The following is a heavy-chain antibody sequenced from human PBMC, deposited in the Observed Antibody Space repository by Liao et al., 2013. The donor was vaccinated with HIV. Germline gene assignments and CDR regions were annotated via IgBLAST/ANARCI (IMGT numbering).Heavy chain of an antibody. CDR3: ARARRDDKNLAYWYFDL. Sequence: GGSISGFYWSWIRQPAGKGLEWIGRIYTSGSTNYNPSLKSRVTMSVDTSKNQFSLKVSSVTAADTAVYYCARARRDDKNLAYWYFDLWGRGTLVTVSS. D-gene: IGHD5-24*01. J-gene: IGHJ2*01. CDR2: IYTSGST. V-gene: IGHV4-4*07. CDR1: GGSISGFY.